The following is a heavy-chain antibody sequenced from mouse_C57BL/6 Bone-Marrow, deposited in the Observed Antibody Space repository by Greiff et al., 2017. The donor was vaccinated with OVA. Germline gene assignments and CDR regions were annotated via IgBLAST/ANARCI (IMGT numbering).Heavy chain of an antibody. D-gene: IGHD1-1*01. CDR3: ARRGYYGSSSYYFDY. CDR1: GYTFTSYW. J-gene: IGHJ2*01. V-gene: IGHV1-55*01. Sequence: QVQLQQPGAELVKPGASVKMSCKASGYTFTSYWITWVKQRPGHGLEWIGDIYPGSGSTNYNEKFKSKATLTVDTSSSTAYMQLSSLTSEDSAVYYCARRGYYGSSSYYFDYWGQGTTLTVSS. CDR2: IYPGSGST.